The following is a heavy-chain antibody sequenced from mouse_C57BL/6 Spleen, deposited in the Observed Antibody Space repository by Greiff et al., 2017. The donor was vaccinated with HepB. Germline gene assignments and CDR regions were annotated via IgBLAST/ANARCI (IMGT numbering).Heavy chain of an antibody. V-gene: IGHV1-55*01. CDR2: IYPGSGST. J-gene: IGHJ4*01. Sequence: QVQLQQPGAELVKPGASVKMSCKASGYTFTSYWITWVKQRPGQGLEWIGDIYPGSGSTNYNEKFKSKATLTVDTSSSTAYMQLSSLTSEDSAVYYCARSHDGYYGAMDYWGQGTSVTGSS. CDR1: GYTFTSYW. D-gene: IGHD2-3*01. CDR3: ARSHDGYYGAMDY.